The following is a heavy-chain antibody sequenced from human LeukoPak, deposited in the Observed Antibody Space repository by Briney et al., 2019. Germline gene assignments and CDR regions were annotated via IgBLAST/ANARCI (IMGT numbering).Heavy chain of an antibody. J-gene: IGHJ4*02. D-gene: IGHD5-18*01. Sequence: KSGGSLRLSCAASGFTFSSYSMNWVRQAPGKGLEWVSSISSSSSYIYYADSVKGRFTISRDNAKNSLYLQMNSLRAEDTAVYYCARVRDTDFDYWGQGTLVTVSS. CDR2: ISSSSSYI. CDR3: ARVRDTDFDY. V-gene: IGHV3-21*01. CDR1: GFTFSSYS.